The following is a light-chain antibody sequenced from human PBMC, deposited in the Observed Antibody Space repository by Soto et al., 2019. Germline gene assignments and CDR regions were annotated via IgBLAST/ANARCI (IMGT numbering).Light chain of an antibody. Sequence: QSVLTQPPSVSGAPGQTVTISCPGSSSNIGAGFDVHWYMQLPGTAPKLLIYATNNRPSGVTDRFSGSKSGTSASLVITGLQAEDEADYYCQSYDKSLSGWVFGGGTKVTVL. CDR1: SSNIGAGFD. V-gene: IGLV1-40*01. CDR3: QSYDKSLSGWV. CDR2: ATN. J-gene: IGLJ3*02.